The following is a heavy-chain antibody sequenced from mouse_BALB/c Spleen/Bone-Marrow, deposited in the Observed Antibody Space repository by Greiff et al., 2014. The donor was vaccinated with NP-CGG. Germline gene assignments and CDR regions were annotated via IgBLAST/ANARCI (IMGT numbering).Heavy chain of an antibody. Sequence: EVQVVESGGGLVQPGGSLRLSCATSGFTFTDYYMNWVRQPPGKALGWLGFIRNKANGYTTEYSASVKGRFTISRDNSQNILYLQMNTLRAEDSATYYCARDKGRVFFDYWGQGTTLTVSS. CDR1: GFTFTDYY. CDR2: IRNKANGYTT. J-gene: IGHJ2*01. V-gene: IGHV7-3*02. CDR3: ARDKGRVFFDY.